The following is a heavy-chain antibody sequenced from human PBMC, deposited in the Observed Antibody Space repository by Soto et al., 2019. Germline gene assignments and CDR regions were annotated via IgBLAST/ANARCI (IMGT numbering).Heavy chain of an antibody. CDR3: TRGGGGPGRY. V-gene: IGHV4-34*01. CDR1: GGSLSDYH. CDR2: IEQGGST. Sequence: QVQLQQWGAGLLKPSETLSLTCAVYGGSLSDYHWSWIRQPPGKGLEWIGEIEQGGSTNYNPSLQSRVAISIAPSKKQFSLKMLSGAAADTAVYYCTRGGGGPGRYWGQGTLVTVSS. J-gene: IGHJ4*02. D-gene: IGHD1-26*01.